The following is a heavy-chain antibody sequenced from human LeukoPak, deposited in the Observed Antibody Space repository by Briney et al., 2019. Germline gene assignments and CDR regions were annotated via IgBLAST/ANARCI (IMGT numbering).Heavy chain of an antibody. CDR1: GFTFSSYA. CDR3: AGHHQAYSRTY. V-gene: IGHV3-23*01. Sequence: GGSLRLSCAASGFTFSSYAMSWVRQAPGKGLEWVSTISGSGGNTYYADSVKGRFTISRDNSKDTLYLQMNSLRAEDTGVYYCAGHHQAYSRTYWGQGTLVTVSS. CDR2: ISGSGGNT. D-gene: IGHD6-13*01. J-gene: IGHJ4*02.